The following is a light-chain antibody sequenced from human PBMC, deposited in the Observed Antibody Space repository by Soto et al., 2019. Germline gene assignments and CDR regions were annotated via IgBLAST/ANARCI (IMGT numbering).Light chain of an antibody. CDR1: QSVSAS. CDR2: AAS. Sequence: ETVMTQSPAILSVSPGERATLSCRASQSVSASLAWFQQRPGQAPRLLVFAASTTASVIPARFSGSGYGTDFTLTISSLESEDCAVYFCQQYFSWPYTFGQGTKLQIK. CDR3: QQYFSWPYT. J-gene: IGKJ2*01. V-gene: IGKV3D-15*01.